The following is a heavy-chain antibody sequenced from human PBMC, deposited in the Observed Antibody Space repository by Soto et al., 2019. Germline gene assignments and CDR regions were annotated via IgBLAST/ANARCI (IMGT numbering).Heavy chain of an antibody. CDR3: ARGSYGDYGQIYYYGMDV. J-gene: IGHJ6*02. V-gene: IGHV4-31*03. CDR2: IYYSGST. CDR1: GGSISSGGYY. Sequence: QVQLQESGPGLVKPSQTLSLTCTVSGGSISSGGYYWSWIRPHPGKGLEWLGYIYYSGSTYYNPSRKSRGTIAVDTSKNQFSRKLSSVTAADTAVYYCARGSYGDYGQIYYYGMDVWGQGTTVTVSS. D-gene: IGHD4-17*01.